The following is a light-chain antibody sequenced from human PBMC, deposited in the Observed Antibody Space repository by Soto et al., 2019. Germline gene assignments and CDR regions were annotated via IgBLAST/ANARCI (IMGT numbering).Light chain of an antibody. V-gene: IGKV3-15*01. CDR2: GAS. J-gene: IGKJ2*01. CDR3: QQYDNWPRT. Sequence: EIVMTQSPVTLSVSPGERATLSCRASQSVSSNLAWYQQEPGQAPRVLIYGASTRATGIPARFSGSGSGTEFTLTINSLQSEDFAVYYCQQYDNWPRTFGQGTKLEIK. CDR1: QSVSSN.